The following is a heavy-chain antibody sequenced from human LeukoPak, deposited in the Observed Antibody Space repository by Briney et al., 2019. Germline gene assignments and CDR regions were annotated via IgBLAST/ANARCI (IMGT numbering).Heavy chain of an antibody. J-gene: IGHJ3*02. V-gene: IGHV4-39*07. D-gene: IGHD3-22*01. Sequence: SETLSLTCTVSGGSISSSSYYWGWIRQPPGKGLEWIGSIYYSGSTYYNPSLKSRVTISVDTSKNQFSLKLSSVTAADTAVYYCARRYYYDSSGYLVLDAFDIWGQGTMVTVSS. CDR3: ARRYYYDSSGYLVLDAFDI. CDR1: GGSISSSSYY. CDR2: IYYSGST.